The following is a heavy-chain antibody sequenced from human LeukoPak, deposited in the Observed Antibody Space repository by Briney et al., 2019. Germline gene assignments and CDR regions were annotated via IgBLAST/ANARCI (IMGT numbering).Heavy chain of an antibody. CDR2: ISNDGGGT. D-gene: IGHD1-7*01. J-gene: IGHJ4*02. CDR3: AKLELTAAVDY. V-gene: IGHV3-23*01. Sequence: PGGSLRLSCTASGFIFNNFGLMWVRQAPGKGLEWVSAISNDGGGTTYADFVKGRFTISRDNSKNTLYLQMNSLRAADTAVYYCAKLELTAAVDYWGQGTLVTVSS. CDR1: GFIFNNFG.